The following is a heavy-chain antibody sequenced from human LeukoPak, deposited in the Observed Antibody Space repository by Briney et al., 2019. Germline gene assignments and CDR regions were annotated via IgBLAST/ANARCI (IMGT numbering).Heavy chain of an antibody. CDR3: AKDVCSAGSCYSFDY. CDR1: GSTFRSYA. D-gene: IGHD2-15*01. J-gene: IGHJ4*02. Sequence: PGGSLRLSCAASGSTFRSYAMSWVRQSPGKGLEWVSAISGSGGTTYHADSVKGRFTISRDNSKNTLYLQMNSLRAEDTAVYYCAKDVCSAGSCYSFDYWGQGTPVTVSS. V-gene: IGHV3-23*01. CDR2: ISGSGGTT.